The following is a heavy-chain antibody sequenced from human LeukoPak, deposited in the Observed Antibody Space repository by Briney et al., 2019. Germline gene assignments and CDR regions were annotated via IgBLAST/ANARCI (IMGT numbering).Heavy chain of an antibody. V-gene: IGHV4-39*01. CDR1: GGSISSSSYY. CDR2: IYYSGST. J-gene: IGHJ6*02. D-gene: IGHD3-3*01. CDR3: VSYYDFWSGYYRGTGMDV. Sequence: SETLSLTCTVSGGSISSSSYYWGWIRQPPGKGLEWIGSIYYSGSTYYNPSLKSRVTISVDTSKNQFSPKLSSVTAADTAVYYCVSYYDFWSGYYRGTGMDVWGQGTTVTVSS.